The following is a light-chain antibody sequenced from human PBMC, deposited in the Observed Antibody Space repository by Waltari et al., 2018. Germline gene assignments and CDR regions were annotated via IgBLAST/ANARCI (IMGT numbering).Light chain of an antibody. J-gene: IGLJ2*01. CDR3: CSSVVSYTVV. CDR2: DAN. V-gene: IGLV2-11*01. CDR1: STNVGTYKY. Sequence: QSALTQPRSVSGSPGQSVTVSCTGTSTNVGTYKYISWYQHHPGRAPKLLIFDANKRPSGVPYRFSGSKSDNTASLTISGLRPEDEAYYYCCSSVVSYTVVFGGGTKVTVL.